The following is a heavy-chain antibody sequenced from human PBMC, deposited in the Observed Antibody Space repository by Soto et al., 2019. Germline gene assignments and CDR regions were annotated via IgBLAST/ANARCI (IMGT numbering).Heavy chain of an antibody. V-gene: IGHV1-2*04. CDR3: ARDMFSGSCLRGPYYFDY. J-gene: IGHJ4*02. D-gene: IGHD1-26*01. Sequence: ASVKVSCKASGYTFTGYYMHWVRQAPGQGLEWMGWINPNSGGTNYAQKFQGWVTMTRDTSISTAYMELSRLRSDDTAVYYCARDMFSGSCLRGPYYFDYWGQGTLVTVSS. CDR1: GYTFTGYY. CDR2: INPNSGGT.